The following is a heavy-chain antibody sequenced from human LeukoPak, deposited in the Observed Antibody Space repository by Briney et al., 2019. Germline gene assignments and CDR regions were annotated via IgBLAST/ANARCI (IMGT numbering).Heavy chain of an antibody. V-gene: IGHV3-7*01. CDR3: ARGRRDY. CDR1: GFTFSSAW. CDR2: INEDGSEK. J-gene: IGHJ4*02. Sequence: GGSLRLSCAASGFTFSSAWMTWVRQAPGKGLEWVANINEDGSEKYYVDSVKGRFTISRDNARNSLYLQMNSLRAEDTAVYYCARGRRDYWGQGTLVTVSS.